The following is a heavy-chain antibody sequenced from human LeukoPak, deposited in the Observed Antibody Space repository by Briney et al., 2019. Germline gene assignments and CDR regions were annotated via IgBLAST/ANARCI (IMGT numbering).Heavy chain of an antibody. CDR3: ARVYTGNRWHFDY. CDR2: IKRDGSEK. CDR1: GFTFSTYW. Sequence: AGVSLRISCAASGFTFSTYWMSRVRQAPGKGLECVANIKRDGSEKYYVDSVKGRFTIFRDDAKSSLYLQMNSLRAEDTAVYFCARVYTGNRWHFDYWGQGTLVTVSS. D-gene: IGHD2-2*02. V-gene: IGHV3-7*03. J-gene: IGHJ4*02.